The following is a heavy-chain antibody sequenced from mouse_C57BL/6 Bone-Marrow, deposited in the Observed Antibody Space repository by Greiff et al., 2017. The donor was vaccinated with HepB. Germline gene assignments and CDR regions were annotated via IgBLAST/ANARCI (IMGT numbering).Heavy chain of an antibody. D-gene: IGHD1-1*01. CDR2: IHPNSGST. CDR1: GYTFTSYW. V-gene: IGHV1-64*01. CDR3: ARSDWRITTVY. Sequence: QVQLQQPGAELVKPGASVKLSCKASGYTFTSYWMHWVKQRPGQGLEWIGMIHPNSGSTNYNEKFKSKATLTVDKSSSTAYMQLSSLTSEDSAVDYCARSDWRITTVYWGQGTTLTVSS. J-gene: IGHJ2*01.